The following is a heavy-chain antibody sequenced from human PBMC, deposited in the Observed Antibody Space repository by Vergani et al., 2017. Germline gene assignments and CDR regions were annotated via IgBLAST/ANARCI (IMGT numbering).Heavy chain of an antibody. J-gene: IGHJ4*02. Sequence: EVQLVESGGGLVKPGGSLRLSCAASGFTFSSYSMNWVRQAPGKGLEWVSSISSSSSYIYYADSVKGRFTISRDNAKNSLYLQMNSLRAEDTAVDYCARDRGSAFDYWGQGTLVTVSS. CDR2: ISSSSSYI. CDR1: GFTFSSYS. CDR3: ARDRGSAFDY. V-gene: IGHV3-21*01.